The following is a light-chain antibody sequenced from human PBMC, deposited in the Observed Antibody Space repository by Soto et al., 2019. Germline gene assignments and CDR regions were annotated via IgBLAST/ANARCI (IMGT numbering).Light chain of an antibody. V-gene: IGKV1-39*01. CDR2: AAS. Sequence: DIQMTQSPSSLSASLGDRVTITCRASQSISSYLNWYQQKPGKAPKLLIDAASTLQSGVPSRFSGSGSGTDFTLTTSSLQPKDFATYYCQQSNISPRTFGQGTKVEI. J-gene: IGKJ1*01. CDR3: QQSNISPRT. CDR1: QSISSY.